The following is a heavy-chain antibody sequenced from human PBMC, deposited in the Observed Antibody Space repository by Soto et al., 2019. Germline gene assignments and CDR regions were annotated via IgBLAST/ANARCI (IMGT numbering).Heavy chain of an antibody. CDR3: ARRREDYVWGSYRYRSYYFDY. D-gene: IGHD3-16*02. CDR2: IYYSGST. J-gene: IGHJ4*02. V-gene: IGHV4-31*03. CDR1: GGSISSGGYY. Sequence: QVQLQESGPGLVKPSQTLSLTCTVSGGSISSGGYYWSWIRQHPGKGLEWIGYIYYSGSTYYNPYLKSRVTISVDTSKNPFSLKLSSVTAADTAVYYCARRREDYVWGSYRYRSYYFDYWGQGTLVTVSS.